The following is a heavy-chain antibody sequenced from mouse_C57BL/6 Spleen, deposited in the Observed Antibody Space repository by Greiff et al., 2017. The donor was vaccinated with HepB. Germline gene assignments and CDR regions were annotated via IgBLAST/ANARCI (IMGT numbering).Heavy chain of an antibody. CDR1: GYTFTSYW. D-gene: IGHD2-4*01. CDR2: IDPSDSYT. J-gene: IGHJ4*01. Sequence: QVQLQQPGAELVMPGASVKLSCKASGYTFTSYWMHWVKQRPGQGLEWIGEIDPSDSYTNYNQKFKGKSTLTVDKSSSTAYMQLSSLTSEDSAVYYCARVGSYDYGNYYAMDYWGQGTSVTVSS. CDR3: ARVGSYDYGNYYAMDY. V-gene: IGHV1-69*01.